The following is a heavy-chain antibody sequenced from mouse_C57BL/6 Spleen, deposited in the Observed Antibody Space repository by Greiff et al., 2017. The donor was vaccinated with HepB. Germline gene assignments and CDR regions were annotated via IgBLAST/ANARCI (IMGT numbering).Heavy chain of an antibody. D-gene: IGHD1-3*01. CDR1: GYTFTSYW. CDR2: IYPSDSET. Sequence: QVQLQQPGAELVRPGSSVKLSCKASGYTFTSYWMDWVKQRPGQGLEWIGNIYPSDSETHYKQKFKDKATLTVDKSSSTPYMQLSSLTSEDSAVYYCARWELEWAMDYWGQGTSVTVSS. CDR3: ARWELEWAMDY. J-gene: IGHJ4*01. V-gene: IGHV1-61*01.